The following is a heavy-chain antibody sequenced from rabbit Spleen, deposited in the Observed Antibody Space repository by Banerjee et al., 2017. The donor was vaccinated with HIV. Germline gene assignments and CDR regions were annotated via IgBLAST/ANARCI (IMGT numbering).Heavy chain of an antibody. V-gene: IGHV1S47*01. J-gene: IGHJ6*01. CDR2: IDPVFGAT. CDR1: GFDLNTYG. Sequence: EQLEESGGGLVQPGGSLKLSCKASGFDLNTYGVSWVRQAPGKGLEWIGYIDPVFGATYYATWVNGRFTISSQNAQNTLYLQLNSLTAADTATYFCARDTGTSFSTYGMDLWGQGTLVTVS. CDR3: ARDTGTSFSTYGMDL. D-gene: IGHD8-1*01.